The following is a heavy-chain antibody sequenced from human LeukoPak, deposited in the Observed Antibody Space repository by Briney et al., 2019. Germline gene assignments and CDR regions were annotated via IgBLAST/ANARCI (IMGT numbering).Heavy chain of an antibody. CDR3: ARGRLTGTTSGVDY. CDR2: IYYSGST. D-gene: IGHD1-7*01. J-gene: IGHJ4*02. CDR1: GGSICSYY. V-gene: IGHV4-59*01. Sequence: SETLSLTCTVSGGSICSYYWSWIRQPPGKGLEWIGYIYYSGSTNYNPSLKSRVTISVDTSKNQFSLKLSSVTAADTAVYYCARGRLTGTTSGVDYWGQGTLVTVSS.